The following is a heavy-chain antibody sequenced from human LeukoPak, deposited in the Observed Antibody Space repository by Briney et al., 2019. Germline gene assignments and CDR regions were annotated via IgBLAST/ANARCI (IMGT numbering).Heavy chain of an antibody. CDR1: GFTFTHFT. Sequence: GRSLRLSCAASGFTFTHFTMHWVRQAPGKGLEWVALIWSDGSNSGYANSVKGRFTISRDNSKNTVSLQMNRLTALDTAVYYCTRENLAGRQYFDSWGQGTLVTVSS. V-gene: IGHV3-33*01. CDR2: IWSDGSNS. CDR3: TRENLAGRQYFDS. J-gene: IGHJ4*02. D-gene: IGHD3-3*01.